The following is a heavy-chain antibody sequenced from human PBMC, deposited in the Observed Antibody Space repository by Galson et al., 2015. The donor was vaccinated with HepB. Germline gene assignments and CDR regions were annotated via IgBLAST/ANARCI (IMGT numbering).Heavy chain of an antibody. CDR3: GYYDGAGPYGMDV. Sequence: TLSLTCTVSGGSIRSGGFPLRRVRPPPREGVGWVGEIYYNGDTSYNPPPQSRVCISLDMSKKQVSLKVSSVTAADTAVYYCGYYDGAGPYGMDVWGQGTTVTVSS. D-gene: IGHD3-10*01. CDR1: GGSIRSGGFP. V-gene: IGHV4-31*03. J-gene: IGHJ6*02. CDR2: IYYNGDT.